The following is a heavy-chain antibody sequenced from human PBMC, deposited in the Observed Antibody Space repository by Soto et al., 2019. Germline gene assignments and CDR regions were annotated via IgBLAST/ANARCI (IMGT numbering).Heavy chain of an antibody. CDR2: IYYSGST. CDR1: GGSISSSSYY. CDR3: ARLSGGYGDYGSIDY. D-gene: IGHD4-17*01. J-gene: IGHJ4*02. Sequence: PSETLSLTCTVSGGSISSSSYYWGWIRQPPGKGLEWIGSIYYSGSTYYNPSLKSRVTISVDTSKNQFSLKLSSVTAADTAVYYCARLSGGYGDYGSIDYWGQGTLVTVSS. V-gene: IGHV4-39*01.